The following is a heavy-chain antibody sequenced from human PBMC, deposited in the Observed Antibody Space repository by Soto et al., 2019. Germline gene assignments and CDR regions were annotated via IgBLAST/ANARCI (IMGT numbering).Heavy chain of an antibody. CDR3: ARGPIVVARHFDY. J-gene: IGHJ4*02. D-gene: IGHD3-22*01. V-gene: IGHV4-4*02. CDR1: GGSISSSNW. CDR2: IYHSGST. Sequence: QVQLQESGPGLVKPSGTLSLTCAVSGGSISSSNWWSWVRQPPGKGLEWIGEIYHSGSTNYNPSLKSRVXXSXDXXKNQFSLKLSSVTAADTAVYYCARGPIVVARHFDYWGQGTLVTVSS.